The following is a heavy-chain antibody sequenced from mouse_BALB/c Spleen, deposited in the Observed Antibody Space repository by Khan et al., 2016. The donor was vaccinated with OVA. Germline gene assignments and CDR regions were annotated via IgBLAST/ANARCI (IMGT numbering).Heavy chain of an antibody. V-gene: IGHV1-20*02. D-gene: IGHD1-1*01. J-gene: IGHJ2*01. CDR3: ASVYRSDFDY. Sequence: VQLQQSGPELVKPGASVKISCKASGYSFTGYFMNWVMQSHGKSLEWIGRINPHVGETLFNPKFKGKATLTVDESSSTAHMELRSLASEDSAVYYCASVYRSDFDYWGQGTTLTVSS. CDR1: GYSFTGYF. CDR2: INPHVGET.